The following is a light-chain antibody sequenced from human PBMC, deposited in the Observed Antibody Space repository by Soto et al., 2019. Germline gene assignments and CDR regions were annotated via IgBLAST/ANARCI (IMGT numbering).Light chain of an antibody. Sequence: EIVMTQSPATLSVSPGERATLSCRASQSVSSNLAWYQQKPGQAPRLLIYGASTRATGIPARFSGSGSGTEFPLTISSLQSEDFAFYYCQQYNNWPPRYTFGQGTKLEIK. J-gene: IGKJ2*01. CDR1: QSVSSN. CDR2: GAS. CDR3: QQYNNWPPRYT. V-gene: IGKV3-15*01.